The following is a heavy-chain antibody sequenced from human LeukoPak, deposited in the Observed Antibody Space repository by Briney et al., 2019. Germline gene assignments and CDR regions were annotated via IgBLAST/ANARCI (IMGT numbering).Heavy chain of an antibody. D-gene: IGHD3-22*01. CDR1: GFTFDDYG. V-gene: IGHV3-20*04. J-gene: IGHJ4*02. Sequence: GGSLRLSCAASGFTFDDYGMSWVRQAPGKGLESVSGINWNGGSTGYADSVKGRFTISRDNAKNSLYLQMNSLRAEDTALYYCARDDGDYYDSRKPLDYWGQGTLVTVSS. CDR3: ARDDGDYYDSRKPLDY. CDR2: INWNGGST.